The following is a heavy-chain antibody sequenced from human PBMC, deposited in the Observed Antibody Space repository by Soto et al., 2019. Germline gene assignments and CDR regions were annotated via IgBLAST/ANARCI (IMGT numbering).Heavy chain of an antibody. CDR2: ISYDGSNK. CDR3: AKDESWIQLWLNRIGTDY. Sequence: GGSLRLSCAASGFSFSSYGMHWVRQAPGKGLEWVAVISYDGSNKYYADSVKGRFTISRDNSKNTLYLQMNSLRAEDTAVYYCAKDESWIQLWLNRIGTDYWGQGTLVTVSS. V-gene: IGHV3-30*18. D-gene: IGHD5-18*01. CDR1: GFSFSSYG. J-gene: IGHJ4*02.